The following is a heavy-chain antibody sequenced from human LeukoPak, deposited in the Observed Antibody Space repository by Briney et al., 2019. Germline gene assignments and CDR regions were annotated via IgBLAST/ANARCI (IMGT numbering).Heavy chain of an antibody. CDR2: INPNTGDT. CDR3: ARDGAFDI. J-gene: IGHJ3*02. Sequence: ASVKVSCKASGYTFTDYYMHWVRQAPGQGLEWMGWINPNTGDTNSAQKFQGRVTMTRDTSINTAYRELSRLRSDDTAVYYCARDGAFDIWGQGIMVTVSS. V-gene: IGHV1-2*02. CDR1: GYTFTDYY.